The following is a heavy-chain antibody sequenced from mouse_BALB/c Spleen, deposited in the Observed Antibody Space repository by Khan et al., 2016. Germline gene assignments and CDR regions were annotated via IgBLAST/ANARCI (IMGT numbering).Heavy chain of an antibody. Sequence: EVELVESGGGLVQPGGSRKLSCAASGFTFSSFGMHWVRQAPEKGLEWVAYISSGSSTIYYADTVKGRFTISRDNPKNTLFLQMTNLRSDDTAKYYCACARILAWFAYWGQGTLVTVSA. J-gene: IGHJ3*01. CDR3: ACARILAWFAY. CDR1: GFTFSSFG. CDR2: ISSGSSTI. D-gene: IGHD3-3*01. V-gene: IGHV5-17*02.